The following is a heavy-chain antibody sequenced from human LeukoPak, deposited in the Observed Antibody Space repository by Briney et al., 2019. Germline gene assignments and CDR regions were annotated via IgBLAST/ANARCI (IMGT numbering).Heavy chain of an antibody. J-gene: IGHJ3*02. CDR3: ARDDYYDSSGSPASAFDI. CDR2: ISSSSSYI. Sequence: NPGGSLRLSCAASGFTFSSYSKNCVREAPGRGLELVSAISSSSSYIYYADSVKGRFTISRDNAKNSLYLQMNSLRAEDTAAYYCARDDYYDSSGSPASAFDIWGQGTMVTVSS. V-gene: IGHV3-21*01. D-gene: IGHD3-22*01. CDR1: GFTFSSYS.